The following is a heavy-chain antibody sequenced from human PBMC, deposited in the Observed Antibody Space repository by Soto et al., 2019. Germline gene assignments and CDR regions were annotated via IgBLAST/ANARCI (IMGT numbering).Heavy chain of an antibody. J-gene: IGHJ6*03. V-gene: IGHV3-23*01. CDR1: GFTFSSYA. Sequence: EVQLLESGGGLVQPGGSLRLSCAASGFTFSSYAMSWVRQAPGKGLEWVSAISGSGGSTYYADSVKGRFTISRDNSKNTLYLQMNSLRAEAAAVYCGTNSGEARINYYYYYMDVWGKGTTVTVSS. D-gene: IGHD3-10*01. CDR2: ISGSGGST. CDR3: TNSGEARINYYYYYMDV.